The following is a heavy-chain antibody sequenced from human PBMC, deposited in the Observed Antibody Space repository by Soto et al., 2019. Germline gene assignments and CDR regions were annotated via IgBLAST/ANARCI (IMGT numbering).Heavy chain of an antibody. J-gene: IGHJ3*02. D-gene: IGHD1-26*01. CDR1: GGTFSSYA. CDR2: IIPIFGTA. V-gene: IGHV1-69*13. CDR3: ARDGVVGAPGAFDI. Sequence: SVKVSCKASGGTFSSYAISWVRQAPGQGLEWMGGIIPIFGTANYAQKFQGRVTITADESTSTAYMELSSLRSEDTAVYYCARDGVVGAPGAFDIWGQGTMVTVSS.